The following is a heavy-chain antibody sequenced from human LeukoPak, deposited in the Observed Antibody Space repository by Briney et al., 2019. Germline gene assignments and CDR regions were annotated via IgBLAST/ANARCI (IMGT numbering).Heavy chain of an antibody. CDR3: ARDMIDYGDYEGHY. CDR1: GFTFSSYW. J-gene: IGHJ4*02. CDR2: IKQDGSEK. D-gene: IGHD4-17*01. Sequence: GGSLRLSCAASGFTFSSYWMSWVRQAPGKGLEWVANIKQDGSEKYYVDSVKGRFTISRDNAKNSLYLQMNSLRAEDTAVYYCARDMIDYGDYEGHYWGQGTLVTVSS. V-gene: IGHV3-7*01.